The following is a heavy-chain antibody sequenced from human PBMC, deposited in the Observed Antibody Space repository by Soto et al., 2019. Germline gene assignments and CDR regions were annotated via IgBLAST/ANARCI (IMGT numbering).Heavy chain of an antibody. V-gene: IGHV2-5*02. J-gene: IGHJ4*02. Sequence: QITLKESGPTLVKPTQTLTLTCTFSGFSLSTNGACVGWILQPPGKSLEWLALIYWDDDKRYSPSLNTRLTITQDSSKNQVVLTMTNMYPVDTATYYCAHTRLGYSRGWKEYWGQGTLVTVSS. CDR1: GFSLSTNGAC. CDR3: AHTRLGYSRGWKEY. D-gene: IGHD6-19*01. CDR2: IYWDDDK.